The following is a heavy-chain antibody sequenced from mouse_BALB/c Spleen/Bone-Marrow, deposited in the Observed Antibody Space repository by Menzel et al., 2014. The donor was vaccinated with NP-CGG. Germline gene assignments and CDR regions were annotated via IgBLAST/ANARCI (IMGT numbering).Heavy chain of an antibody. V-gene: IGHV1-31*01. Sequence: VQLQQSGPKLVKPGASVKISCKASGYSFTGYYMHWVKQSHVKSLEWIGRINPYSGATSYNQNFKDKASLTVDKSSSTAYMELRSLTSEDSSVYYCARRNYGSSYWYCDVLGAGTTVTVTT. CDR1: GYSFTGYY. J-gene: IGHJ1*01. CDR3: ARRNYGSSYWYCDV. D-gene: IGHD1-1*01. CDR2: INPYSGAT.